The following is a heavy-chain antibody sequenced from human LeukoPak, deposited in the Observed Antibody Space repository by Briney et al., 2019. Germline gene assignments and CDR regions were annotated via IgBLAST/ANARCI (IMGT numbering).Heavy chain of an antibody. V-gene: IGHV3-74*01. D-gene: IGHD2-2*01. Sequence: PGGSLRLSCAASGFTFSSYWMHWVRQAPGKGLVWVSRINSDGSSTSYADSVKGRFTIPRDNAKNTLYLQMNSLRAEDTAVYYCAREKAMTPSFDIWGQGTMVTVSS. J-gene: IGHJ3*02. CDR1: GFTFSSYW. CDR3: AREKAMTPSFDI. CDR2: INSDGSST.